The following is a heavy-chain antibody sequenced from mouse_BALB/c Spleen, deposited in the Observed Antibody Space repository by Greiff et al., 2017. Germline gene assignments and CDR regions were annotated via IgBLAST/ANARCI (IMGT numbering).Heavy chain of an antibody. CDR3: ARGITTAIFDY. CDR2: ILPGSGST. V-gene: IGHV1-9*01. J-gene: IGHJ2*01. CDR1: GYTFSSYW. Sequence: VQLQQSGAELMKPGASVKISCKATGYTFSSYWIEWVKQRPGHGLEWIGEILPGSGSTNYNEKFKGKATFTADTSSNTAYMQLSSLTSEDSAVYYCARGITTAIFDYWGQGTTLTVSS. D-gene: IGHD1-2*01.